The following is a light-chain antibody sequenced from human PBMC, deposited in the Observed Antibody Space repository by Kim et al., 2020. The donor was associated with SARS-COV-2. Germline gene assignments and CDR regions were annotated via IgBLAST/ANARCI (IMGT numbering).Light chain of an antibody. CDR2: RDS. V-gene: IGLV3-9*01. Sequence: VDLRQTARMTSGGDNIEKRNVHWYQQRPGQAPILVIYRDSKRPSAIPERVSGSNSGNTATPAISRVQAGDEADYYCQVWDGRAVVFGGGTQLTVL. J-gene: IGLJ2*01. CDR1: NIEKRN. CDR3: QVWDGRAVV.